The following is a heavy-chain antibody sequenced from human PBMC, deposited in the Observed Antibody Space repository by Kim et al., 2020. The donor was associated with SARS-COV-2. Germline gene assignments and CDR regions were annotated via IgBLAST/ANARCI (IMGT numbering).Heavy chain of an antibody. D-gene: IGHD3-10*01. CDR3: ARDPSYPYYYGSGSFFDY. Sequence: KGRFTISRDNAKNSLYLQMNSLRDEDTAVYYCARDPSYPYYYGSGSFFDYCGQGTLVTVSS. V-gene: IGHV3-48*02. J-gene: IGHJ4*02.